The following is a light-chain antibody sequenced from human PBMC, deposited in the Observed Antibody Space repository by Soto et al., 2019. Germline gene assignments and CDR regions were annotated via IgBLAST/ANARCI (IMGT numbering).Light chain of an antibody. CDR3: QSYDSSLSRV. V-gene: IGLV1-40*01. CDR2: GNK. J-gene: IGLJ1*01. Sequence: QSVLTQSPSLSVAPGQRVTISCTGSSSNIGAGYDVHWYQQPPGTAPKLLIYGNKNRPSGVPDRFSASKSGTSASLAIAGLQAEDEADYYCQSYDSSLSRVFGTGTKVTVL. CDR1: SSNIGAGYD.